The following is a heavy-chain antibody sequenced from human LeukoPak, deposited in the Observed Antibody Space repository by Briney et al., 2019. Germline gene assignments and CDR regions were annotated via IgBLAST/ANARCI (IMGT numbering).Heavy chain of an antibody. V-gene: IGHV5-51*01. CDR2: IYPGDSLT. Sequence: PGASLKISCKGSGYNFTNYWISWVRQMPGKGLEWRGIIYPGDSLTRYSPSFQGHVTISADRSITTAYLQWSSLTAADTAMYYCARPLRDGSYDAFDIWGQGTRVTVSS. D-gene: IGHD2-15*01. J-gene: IGHJ3*02. CDR3: ARPLRDGSYDAFDI. CDR1: GYNFTNYW.